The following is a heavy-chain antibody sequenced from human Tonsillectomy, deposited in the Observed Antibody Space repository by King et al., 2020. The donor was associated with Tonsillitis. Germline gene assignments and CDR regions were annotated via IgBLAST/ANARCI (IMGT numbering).Heavy chain of an antibody. J-gene: IGHJ4*02. CDR1: GFTVSTNY. CDR2: IYSGGNT. CDR3: ARDRYYDSSGYLQADY. Sequence: QLVQSGGGLVQPGGSLRLSCAASGFTVSTNYMSWVRQAPGKGLEWVSIIYSGGNTYYADSVKGRFTISRDNSKNTLYLQMNSLRAEDTAVYYCARDRYYDSSGYLQADYWGQGTLVTVSS. D-gene: IGHD3-22*01. V-gene: IGHV3-66*01.